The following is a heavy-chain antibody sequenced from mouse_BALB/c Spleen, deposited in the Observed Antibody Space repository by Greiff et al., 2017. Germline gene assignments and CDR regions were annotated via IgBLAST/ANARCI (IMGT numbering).Heavy chain of an antibody. Sequence: DVKLVESGGGLVKPGGSLKLSCAASGFTFSSYAMSWVRPTPEKRLEWVASISSGGSTYYPDSVKGRFTISRDNARNILYLQMSSLRSEDTAMYYCARVGAGWYYVDYGGQGTTLTVSS. CDR2: ISSGGST. D-gene: IGHD2-3*01. V-gene: IGHV5-6-5*01. CDR1: GFTFSSYA. J-gene: IGHJ2*01. CDR3: ARVGAGWYYVDY.